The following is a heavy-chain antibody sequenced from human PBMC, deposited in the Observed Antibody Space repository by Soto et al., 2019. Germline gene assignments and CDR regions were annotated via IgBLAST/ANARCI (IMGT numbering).Heavy chain of an antibody. Sequence: SETLSLTCSVSGGSVSTDGYYWSWIRQHPETGLEWIGYIYYSGTTYYNPSLRGRVIISLDTSKNQFSLRLTSLTAADTAVYYCALTTGGATYLATPHWFDPWGQGTLVTVSS. D-gene: IGHD1-26*01. CDR1: GGSVSTDGYY. J-gene: IGHJ5*02. CDR2: IYYSGTT. V-gene: IGHV4-31*03. CDR3: ALTTGGATYLATPHWFDP.